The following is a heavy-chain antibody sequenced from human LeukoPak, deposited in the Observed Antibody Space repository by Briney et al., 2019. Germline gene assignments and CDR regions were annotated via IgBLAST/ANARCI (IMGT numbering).Heavy chain of an antibody. CDR1: GFTFSNYW. V-gene: IGHV3-74*01. D-gene: IGHD3-16*01. Sequence: GGSLRLSCEASGFTFSNYWMHWVRQAPGKGLVWVSRINSDGGTTTYADSVKGRFTSSRDNAKNTVYLQMNSLRAEDTAVYYCTRGGVDYWGQGTLVTVSS. J-gene: IGHJ4*02. CDR3: TRGGVDY. CDR2: INSDGGTT.